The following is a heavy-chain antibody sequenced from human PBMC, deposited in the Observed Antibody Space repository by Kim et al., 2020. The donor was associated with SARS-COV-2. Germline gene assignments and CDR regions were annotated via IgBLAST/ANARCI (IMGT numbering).Heavy chain of an antibody. J-gene: IGHJ6*02. D-gene: IGHD1-26*01. CDR1: GFTFSSYG. Sequence: GGSLRLSCAASGFTFSSYGMHWVRQAPGKGLEWGAVISYDGSNKYYADSVKGRFAISRDNSKNTLYLQMNSLRAEDTAVYYCAKDLGSGSYLDYYSGMDVWGQGTTVTVSS. CDR2: ISYDGSNK. V-gene: IGHV3-30*18. CDR3: AKDLGSGSYLDYYSGMDV.